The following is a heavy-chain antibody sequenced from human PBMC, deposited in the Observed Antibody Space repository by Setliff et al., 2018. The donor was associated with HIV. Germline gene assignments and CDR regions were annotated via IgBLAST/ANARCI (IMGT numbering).Heavy chain of an antibody. CDR1: GGSFSDNY. CDR2: INHSGRT. Sequence: SETLSLTCAVYGGSFSDNYWSWIRQSPGKGLEWIGEINHSGRTKYSPSLRSRVSISVDTSKTQFSLTLSSVTAADTAVYYCARGRYNSYHFDYWGQGTLVTVSS. J-gene: IGHJ4*02. V-gene: IGHV4-34*01. CDR3: ARGRYNSYHFDY. D-gene: IGHD1-1*01.